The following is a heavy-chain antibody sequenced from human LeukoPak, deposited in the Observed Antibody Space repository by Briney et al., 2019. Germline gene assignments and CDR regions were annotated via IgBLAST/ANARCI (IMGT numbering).Heavy chain of an antibody. D-gene: IGHD1-7*01. CDR1: GGSFSGYY. CDR3: AKISTKWNYIY. CDR2: INHGGST. Sequence: PSETLSLTCAVYGGSFSGYYWSWIRQPPGKGLEWIGEINHGGSTNYNPSLKSRVTISVDKSKNQFSLNLSSVTAADTAVYYCAKISTKWNYIYWGQGTLVTVSS. J-gene: IGHJ4*02. V-gene: IGHV4-34*01.